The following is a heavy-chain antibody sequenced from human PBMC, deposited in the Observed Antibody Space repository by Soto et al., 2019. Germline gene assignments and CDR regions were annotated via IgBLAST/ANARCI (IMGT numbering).Heavy chain of an antibody. D-gene: IGHD2-8*01. Sequence: GASAQVSCSASGGTFCSYAITWVRLAPGQGLEWMGGIIPIFGTANYAQKFQGRVTITADESTSTAYMELSSLRYEDTAVYYCAIGPHCTNGVCYSYYSKDVWSQRTRVTVSS. J-gene: IGHJ6*02. CDR3: AIGPHCTNGVCYSYYSKDV. CDR1: GGTFCSYA. V-gene: IGHV1-69*13. CDR2: IIPIFGTA.